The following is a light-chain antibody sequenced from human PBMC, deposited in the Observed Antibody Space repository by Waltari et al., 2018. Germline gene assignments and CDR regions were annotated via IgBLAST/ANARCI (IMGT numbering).Light chain of an antibody. CDR3: QQYNSYSLWT. V-gene: IGKV1-5*03. Sequence: DIQMTQSPSTLSASIGDRVTITCRASQSVNSWLAWYQQKPGKAPKLLIYKASNLDSGVPSRFSGGGSGTEFTLTISSLQPGDFATYYCQQYNSYSLWTFGQGTKVEIK. CDR1: QSVNSW. J-gene: IGKJ1*01. CDR2: KAS.